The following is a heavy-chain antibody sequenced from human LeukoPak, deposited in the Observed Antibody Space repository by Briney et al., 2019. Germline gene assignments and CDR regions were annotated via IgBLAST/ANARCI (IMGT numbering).Heavy chain of an antibody. CDR2: IYSGGST. CDR1: GFTVSSNY. D-gene: IGHD6-13*01. Sequence: GGSLRLSCAASGFTVSSNYMSWVRQAPGKGLEWVSVIYSGGSTYYADSVKGRFTISRDNSKNTLYLQMNSLRAEDTAVYYCARVLAAAGTRWFDPWGQGTLVTFSS. J-gene: IGHJ5*02. V-gene: IGHV3-66*01. CDR3: ARVLAAAGTRWFDP.